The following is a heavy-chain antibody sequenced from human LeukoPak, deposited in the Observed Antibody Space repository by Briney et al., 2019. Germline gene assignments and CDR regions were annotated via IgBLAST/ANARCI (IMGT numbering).Heavy chain of an antibody. CDR2: ICASGSAT. J-gene: IGHJ3*02. V-gene: IGHV3-23*01. CDR3: ARRPRDSSGYYLGAFDM. Sequence: GGSLRLSCEASGFTFSSYAMTWVRQAPGKGLEWVSGICASGSATHYADTVKGRFTISRDNSKNTLYLQMNSLRAEDTAVYYCARRPRDSSGYYLGAFDMWGQGTMVTVSS. CDR1: GFTFSSYA. D-gene: IGHD3-22*01.